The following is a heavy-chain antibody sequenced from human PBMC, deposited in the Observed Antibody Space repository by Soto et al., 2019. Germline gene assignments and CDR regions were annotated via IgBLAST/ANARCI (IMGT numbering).Heavy chain of an antibody. CDR1: GFTFTDYA. CDR2: ISGIGGST. CDR3: ARGSSGYISSWYYFDY. J-gene: IGHJ4*02. Sequence: EVQLLESGGGLVQPGGSLRLSCAASGFTFTDYALSWVRQAPGKGLEWVATISGIGGSTYLADSVKGRLSISRDNSKNTVPLLMNSLRAVDTAVYFCARGSSGYISSWYYFDYWGRGTLVTVSS. D-gene: IGHD6-13*01. V-gene: IGHV3-23*01.